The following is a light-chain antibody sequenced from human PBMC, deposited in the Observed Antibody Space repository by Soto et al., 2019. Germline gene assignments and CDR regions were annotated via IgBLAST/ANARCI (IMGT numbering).Light chain of an antibody. Sequence: QSVLTQPASVSGSLGQSITISCTGTSRDVGGYNYVSWYQQHPGKAPKLMIYEVNIRPSGVSNRFSGSKSGNTASLTISGLQAEDEADYYCSSYTGSATYVFGTGTKVTVL. CDR2: EVN. CDR1: SRDVGGYNY. CDR3: SSYTGSATYV. V-gene: IGLV2-14*01. J-gene: IGLJ1*01.